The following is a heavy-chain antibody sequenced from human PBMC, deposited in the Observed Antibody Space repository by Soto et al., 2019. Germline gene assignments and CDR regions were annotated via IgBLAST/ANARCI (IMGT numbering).Heavy chain of an antibody. CDR2: ISSSSSTI. CDR3: ARVGVATIVSGLFDY. J-gene: IGHJ4*02. V-gene: IGHV3-48*01. CDR1: GFTFSSYS. D-gene: IGHD5-12*01. Sequence: GGSLRLSCAASGFTFSSYSMNWVRQAPGKGLEWVSYISSSSSTIYYADSVKGRFTISRDNAKNSLYLQMNSLRAEDTAVYYCARVGVATIVSGLFDYWGQGTLVTVSS.